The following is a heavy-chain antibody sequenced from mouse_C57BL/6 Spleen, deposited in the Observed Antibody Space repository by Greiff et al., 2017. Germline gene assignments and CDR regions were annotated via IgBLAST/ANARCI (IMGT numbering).Heavy chain of an antibody. CDR2: INPYNGGT. J-gene: IGHJ4*01. V-gene: IGHV1-19*01. CDR3: AREGGSSPYYYAMDY. D-gene: IGHD1-1*01. CDR1: GYTFTDYY. Sequence: EVKLQQSGPVLVKPGASVKMSCKASGYTFTDYYMNWVKQSHGKSLEWIGVINPYNGGTSYNQKFKGKATLTVDKSSSTAYMELNSLTSEDSAVYYCAREGGSSPYYYAMDYWGQGTSVTVSS.